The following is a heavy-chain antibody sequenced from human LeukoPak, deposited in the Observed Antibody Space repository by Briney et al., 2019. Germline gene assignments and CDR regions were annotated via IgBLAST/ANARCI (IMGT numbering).Heavy chain of an antibody. J-gene: IGHJ4*02. V-gene: IGHV1-2*02. Sequence: ASVKVSCKASGYTFTGYYMHWVRQAPGQGLEWMGWINPNSGGTNYAQKFQGRVTMTRDTSISTAYMELSSLRSDDTAVYYCARDFSHSSWYYYNISPTHIDYWGQGTLVTVSS. CDR2: INPNSGGT. CDR1: GYTFTGYY. D-gene: IGHD6-13*01. CDR3: ARDFSHSSWYYYNISPTHIDY.